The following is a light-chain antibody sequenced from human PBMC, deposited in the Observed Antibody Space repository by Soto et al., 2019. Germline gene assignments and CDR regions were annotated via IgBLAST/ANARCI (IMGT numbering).Light chain of an antibody. J-gene: IGLJ2*01. CDR2: CDA. V-gene: IGLV3-21*04. CDR1: NSGSKS. Sequence: SYELTQPPSVSGAPGETARITCGGDNSGSKSVHWYHQKPGQAPVLVIFCDADRPSGIPERFSGSNSGNTATLTISRVDAGDEADYYCQVWDSNSVFGGGTQVPVL. CDR3: QVWDSNSV.